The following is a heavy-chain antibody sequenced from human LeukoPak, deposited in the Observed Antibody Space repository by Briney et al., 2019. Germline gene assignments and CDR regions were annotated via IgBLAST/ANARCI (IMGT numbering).Heavy chain of an antibody. CDR3: ASSGLEWESPTYYFDY. J-gene: IGHJ4*02. Sequence: ASETLSLTCTVSGGSISSYYWSWIRQPPGKGLEWIGYIYHSGSTNYNPSLKSRVTISVDTSKNQFPLKLSSVTAADTAVYYCASSGLEWESPTYYFDYWGQGTLVTVSS. CDR2: IYHSGST. V-gene: IGHV4-59*01. D-gene: IGHD1-26*01. CDR1: GGSISSYY.